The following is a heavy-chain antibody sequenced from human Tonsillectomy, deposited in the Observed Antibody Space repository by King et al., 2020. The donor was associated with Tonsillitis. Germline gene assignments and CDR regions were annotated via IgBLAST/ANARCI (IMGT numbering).Heavy chain of an antibody. Sequence: VQLVESGWGVVQPERCLRLSCGASGFNFSIFGMPWFLQAPGKGLEWVAVISYDGSNENYVDPVKGRFTISRDNSKNTLYLQMNSLRTEDTAVYYCAKNSGSHFDSYRGLDVWGQGTTVTVTS. CDR2: ISYDGSNE. D-gene: IGHD1-26*01. CDR3: AKNSGSHFDSYRGLDV. J-gene: IGHJ6*02. V-gene: IGHV3-30*18. CDR1: GFNFSIFG.